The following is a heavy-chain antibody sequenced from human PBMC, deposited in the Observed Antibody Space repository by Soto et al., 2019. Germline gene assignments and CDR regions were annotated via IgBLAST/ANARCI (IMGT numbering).Heavy chain of an antibody. CDR1: GGSISTDDHF. Sequence: KPSETLSLTCTVSGGSISTDDHFWSWIRQPPGKGLEWIGYIYHSGSTHYNPSLKSRLSISLDTSKNQFSLQLSSVTAADTAVYYCARGPPFLPWGQGTLVTVSS. J-gene: IGHJ4*02. CDR2: IYHSGST. D-gene: IGHD3-3*02. V-gene: IGHV4-30-4*01. CDR3: ARGPPFLP.